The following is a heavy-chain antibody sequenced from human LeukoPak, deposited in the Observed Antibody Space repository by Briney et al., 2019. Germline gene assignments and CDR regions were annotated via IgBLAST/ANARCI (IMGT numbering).Heavy chain of an antibody. CDR1: GFTVSSNY. D-gene: IGHD3-22*01. Sequence: PGGSLRLSCAASGFTVSSNYMSWVRQAPGKGLEWVSVIYSGGSTYYADSVKGRFTISRDNSKNTLYLQMNSLRAEDTAVYYCARAYSSGYYYEGGYFDYWGQGTLVTVSS. J-gene: IGHJ4*02. V-gene: IGHV3-66*01. CDR2: IYSGGST. CDR3: ARAYSSGYYYEGGYFDY.